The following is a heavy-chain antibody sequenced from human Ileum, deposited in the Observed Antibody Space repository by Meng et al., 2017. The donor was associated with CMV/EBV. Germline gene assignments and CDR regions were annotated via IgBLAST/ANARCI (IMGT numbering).Heavy chain of an antibody. J-gene: IGHJ5*02. CDR2: IYWDDDK. V-gene: IGHV2-5*02. CDR1: GFPFPPIVG. D-gene: IGHD6-19*01. CDR3: AYRRGGGSGWNWFGP. Sequence: LKGFGPTVVKPTQAPGSTVTFFGFPFPPIVGLGWIRRPPGKALEWLEMIYWDDDKDYSSSLKSRLTILKDNSKNQVVLIMTDMDPADTATYYCAYRRGGGSGWNWFGPWGQGLLVTVSS.